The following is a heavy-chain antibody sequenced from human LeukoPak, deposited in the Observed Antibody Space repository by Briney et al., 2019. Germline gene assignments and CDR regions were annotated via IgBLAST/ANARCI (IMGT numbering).Heavy chain of an antibody. D-gene: IGHD3-22*01. CDR3: ARHSYDSSGYYSDWYFDL. J-gene: IGHJ2*01. CDR2: INYSGST. Sequence: SETLSLTCTVSGGSIHSGGYYWSWLRQHPGKGLEWIGYINYSGSTNYNPSLKSRVTISVDTSKNQFSLKLNSVTAADTAVYYCARHSYDSSGYYSDWYFDLWGRGTLVSVSS. V-gene: IGHV4-61*08. CDR1: GGSIHSGGYY.